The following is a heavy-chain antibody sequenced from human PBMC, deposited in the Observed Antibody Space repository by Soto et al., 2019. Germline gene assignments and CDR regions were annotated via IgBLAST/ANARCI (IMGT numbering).Heavy chain of an antibody. Sequence: PSGTLSLTCTVSGGSISSSSYYWGWIRQPPGKGLEWIGSIFYSGSTYYNPSLKSRVTISVDTSKNQFSLKLSSVTAADTAVYYCARRYSSAFDIWGQGTMVTVSS. CDR1: GGSISSSSYY. D-gene: IGHD6-13*01. CDR2: IFYSGST. J-gene: IGHJ3*02. CDR3: ARRYSSAFDI. V-gene: IGHV4-39*01.